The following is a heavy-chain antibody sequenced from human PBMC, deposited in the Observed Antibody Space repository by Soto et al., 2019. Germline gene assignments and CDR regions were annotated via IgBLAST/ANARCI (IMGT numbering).Heavy chain of an antibody. CDR3: AGDIAARVGV. CDR2: INHSGST. J-gene: IGHJ6*02. V-gene: IGHV4-34*01. Sequence: PSETLSLTCAVYGGPFSDHYWSWIRQPPGKGLEWIGEINHSGSTNHNPSLKSRVTVSVDTSKNQFSLMLSSVTAADTAVYYCAGDIAARVGVWGQGTTVTVSS. CDR1: GGPFSDHY. D-gene: IGHD6-6*01.